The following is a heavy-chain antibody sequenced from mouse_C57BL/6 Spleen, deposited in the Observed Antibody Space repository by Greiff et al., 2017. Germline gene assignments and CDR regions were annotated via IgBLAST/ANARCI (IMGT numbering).Heavy chain of an antibody. D-gene: IGHD5-1*01. CDR3: ARFSTTYYFDY. V-gene: IGHV1-80*01. J-gene: IGHJ2*01. CDR2: IYPGDGDT. Sequence: QVQLQQSGAELVKPGASVKISCKASGYAFSSYWMNWVKQRPGKGLEWIGQIYPGDGDTNYNGKFKGKATLTADKSSSTAYMQLSSLTSEDSAVYFCARFSTTYYFDYWGKGTTLTVSS. CDR1: GYAFSSYW.